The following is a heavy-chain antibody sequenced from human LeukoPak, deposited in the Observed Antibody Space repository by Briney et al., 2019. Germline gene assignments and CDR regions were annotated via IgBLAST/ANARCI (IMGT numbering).Heavy chain of an antibody. CDR3: ARHGTISSESYFDY. Sequence: PSETLSLTCSVSGGSVSSYYWSWIRQSPGKGLEWIGYIHNSGRTNYNPSLKSRVAGFVDTSKNQVSLRLSSVTAADTAVYYCARHGTISSESYFDYWGQGALVTVSS. CDR1: GGSVSSYY. D-gene: IGHD1-14*01. CDR2: IHNSGRT. V-gene: IGHV4-59*08. J-gene: IGHJ4*02.